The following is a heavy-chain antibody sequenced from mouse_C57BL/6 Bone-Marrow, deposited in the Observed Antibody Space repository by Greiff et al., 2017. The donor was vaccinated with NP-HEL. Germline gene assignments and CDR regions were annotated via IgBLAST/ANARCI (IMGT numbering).Heavy chain of an antibody. V-gene: IGHV1-81*01. CDR2: IYPRSGNT. CDR3: ARGAFAY. CDR1: GYTFTSYG. Sequence: VKLQESGAELARPGASVKLSCKASGYTFTSYGISWVKQRTGQGLEWIGEIYPRSGNTYYNEKFKSKATLTVDKPSSTAYMQLSSLTSEDSAVYYCARGAFAYWGQGTLVTVSA. J-gene: IGHJ3*01.